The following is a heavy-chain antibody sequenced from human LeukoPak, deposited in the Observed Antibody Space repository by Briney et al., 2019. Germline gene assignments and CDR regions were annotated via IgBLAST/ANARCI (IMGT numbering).Heavy chain of an antibody. D-gene: IGHD6-19*01. Sequence: GGSLRLSCAASGFTFSSYSMNWVRQAPGKGLEWVSSISSSSSYIYYADSVKGRFTISRDNAKNSLYLQMNSLRAEDTAVHYCARAYSSRAYLFDYWGQGTLVTVSS. V-gene: IGHV3-21*01. CDR1: GFTFSSYS. J-gene: IGHJ4*02. CDR3: ARAYSSRAYLFDY. CDR2: ISSSSSYI.